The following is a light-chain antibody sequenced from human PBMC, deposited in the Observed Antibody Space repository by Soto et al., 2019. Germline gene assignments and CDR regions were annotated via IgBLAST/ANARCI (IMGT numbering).Light chain of an antibody. Sequence: DIKMTQSPSTRSTSVGDRVTIACRASQSISSCLAWYQQKPGKAPKLLIYKASGLDTGVPSRFSGSGSGTEFTLTISSLQSDDFANYYCQQYNSYSWTFGQGTQLDIK. J-gene: IGKJ1*01. CDR3: QQYNSYSWT. CDR2: KAS. CDR1: QSISSC. V-gene: IGKV1-5*03.